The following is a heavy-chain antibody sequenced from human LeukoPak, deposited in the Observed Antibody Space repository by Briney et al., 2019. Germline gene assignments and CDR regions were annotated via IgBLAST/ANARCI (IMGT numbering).Heavy chain of an antibody. Sequence: GGSLRLSCAASGFTVSSNYMSWVRQALGKGLEWVSIIYSGGTTYYADSVQGRFTISRNNSKNTLYLQVNSLRAEDTAVYYCARADSSTYYFDYWGQGTLVTVSS. V-gene: IGHV3-66*01. J-gene: IGHJ4*02. D-gene: IGHD2-2*01. CDR1: GFTVSSNY. CDR3: ARADSSTYYFDY. CDR2: IYSGGTT.